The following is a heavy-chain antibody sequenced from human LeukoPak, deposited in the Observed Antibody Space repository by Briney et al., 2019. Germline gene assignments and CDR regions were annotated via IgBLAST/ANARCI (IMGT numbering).Heavy chain of an antibody. Sequence: KPSETLSLTCTVSGGSISSYYWSWIRQPPGKGLEWMGYIYYSWSTNYNPSLKSRVTISVDTSKNQFSLKLSSVTAADTAVYYCARVRRSAVAGLWLDYWGQGTLVTVSS. J-gene: IGHJ4*02. CDR2: IYYSWST. V-gene: IGHV4-59*01. CDR3: ARVRRSAVAGLWLDY. CDR1: GGSISSYY. D-gene: IGHD6-19*01.